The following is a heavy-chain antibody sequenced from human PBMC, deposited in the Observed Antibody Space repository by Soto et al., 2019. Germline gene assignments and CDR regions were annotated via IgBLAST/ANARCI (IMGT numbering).Heavy chain of an antibody. D-gene: IGHD2-8*01. CDR1: GYSFTDYH. Sequence: QVQLVQSGAEVKKPGASVKVSCKASGYSFTDYHIHWVRQAPGQGLECLGRINPKSGGTSTAQKFQGWVTMTTDKSISTASMELTRLTSDDTAIYYCARGDSTDCSNGVCSFFYNHDMDVWGQGTTVTVSS. CDR3: ARGDSTDCSNGVCSFFYNHDMDV. J-gene: IGHJ6*02. CDR2: INPKSGGT. V-gene: IGHV1-2*04.